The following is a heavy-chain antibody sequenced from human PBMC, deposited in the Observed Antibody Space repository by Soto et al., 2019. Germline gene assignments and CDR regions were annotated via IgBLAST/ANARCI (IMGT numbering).Heavy chain of an antibody. D-gene: IGHD5-18*01. CDR1: GYTFTNFG. CDR3: AAGYSYGYWEVDYYYGMDV. Sequence: ASVKVSCKASGYTFTNFGISWVRQAPGQGLEWMGWINTYNGNTHYAQKLQGRVTMTTDTSTSTAYMELRSLRSDDTAVYYCAAGYSYGYWEVDYYYGMDVWGQGTTVTVSS. CDR2: INTYNGNT. J-gene: IGHJ6*02. V-gene: IGHV1-18*01.